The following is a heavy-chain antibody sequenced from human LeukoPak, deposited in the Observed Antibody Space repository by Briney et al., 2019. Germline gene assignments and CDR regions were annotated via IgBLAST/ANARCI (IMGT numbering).Heavy chain of an antibody. CDR1: GFTFSSYS. Sequence: GGSLRLSCAASGFTFSSYSMNWVRQAPGKGLEWVSSISSSSSYIYYADSVKGRFTISRDNAKNSLYLQMNSLRAEDTAVYYCARARVVVAANPFDYWGQGTLVPSPQ. V-gene: IGHV3-21*01. D-gene: IGHD2-15*01. CDR2: ISSSSSYI. J-gene: IGHJ4*02. CDR3: ARARVVVAANPFDY.